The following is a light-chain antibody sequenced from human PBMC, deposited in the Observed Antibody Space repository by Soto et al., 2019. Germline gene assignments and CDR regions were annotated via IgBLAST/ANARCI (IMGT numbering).Light chain of an antibody. V-gene: IGKV1-39*01. CDR3: QQSYNYPQT. Sequence: DIQITQSPSTLSASVGDTVTVTCRASQGISGWLAWYQLKPGKTPRILIYAASSLQSGVPSRFSGSGSGTDFTLTISSLQPEDFETYSCQQSYNYPQTFGQGTKVDIK. CDR2: AAS. CDR1: QGISGW. J-gene: IGKJ1*01.